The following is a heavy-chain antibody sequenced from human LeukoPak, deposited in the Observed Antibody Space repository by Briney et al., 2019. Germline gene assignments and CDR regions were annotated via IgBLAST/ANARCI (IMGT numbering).Heavy chain of an antibody. CDR3: ARETRSMVMFDY. CDR2: IIPIFGTA. Sequence: SVKVSCKASGGTFSSYAISWVRQAPGQGLEWMGGIIPIFGTANYAQKFQGRVTITADESTSTAYMELSSLRSEDTAVYYCARETRSMVMFDYWGQGTLVTVSS. V-gene: IGHV1-69*13. D-gene: IGHD2-8*01. J-gene: IGHJ4*02. CDR1: GGTFSSYA.